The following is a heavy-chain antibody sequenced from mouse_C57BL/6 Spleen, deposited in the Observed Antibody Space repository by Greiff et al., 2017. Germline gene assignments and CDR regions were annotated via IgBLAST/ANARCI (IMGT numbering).Heavy chain of an antibody. CDR1: GYTFTSYT. Sequence: VQLQQSGAELARPGASVKMSCKASGYTFTSYTMHWVNQRPGQGLEWIGYINPSSGYTKYNQKFKDKATLTADKSSSTAYMQLSSLTSEDSAVYYCARYPYYYGSSPFAYWGQGTLVTVSA. J-gene: IGHJ3*01. D-gene: IGHD1-1*01. V-gene: IGHV1-4*01. CDR2: INPSSGYT. CDR3: ARYPYYYGSSPFAY.